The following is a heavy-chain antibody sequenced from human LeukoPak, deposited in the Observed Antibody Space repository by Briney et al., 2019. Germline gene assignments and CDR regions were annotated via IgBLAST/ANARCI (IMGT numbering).Heavy chain of an antibody. CDR3: ARDFCPSSGCYFDY. V-gene: IGHV3-30-3*01. D-gene: IGHD6-19*01. CDR2: ISYDRSNK. J-gene: IGHJ4*02. Sequence: GRSLRLSCAASGFTFSSYAMHWVRQAPGEGLEWVAVISYDRSNKYYADSVKGLFTISRDNTKNTLYLQMNSLRAEDTAVYYCARDFCPSSGCYFDYWGQGTLVTVSS. CDR1: GFTFSSYA.